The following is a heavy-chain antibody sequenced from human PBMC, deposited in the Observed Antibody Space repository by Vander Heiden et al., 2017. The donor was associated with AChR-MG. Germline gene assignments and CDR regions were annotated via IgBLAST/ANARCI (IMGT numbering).Heavy chain of an antibody. CDR3: ARAGRYSYGYWGNWFDP. Sequence: QVQLQQWGAGLLKPSETLSPTCAVYGGSFSGYYWSWIRQPPGKGLEWIGEINHSGSTNYNPSLKSRVTISVDTSKNQFSLKLSSVTAADTAVYYCARAGRYSYGYWGNWFDPWGQGTLVTVSS. J-gene: IGHJ5*02. CDR1: GGSFSGYY. D-gene: IGHD5-18*01. CDR2: INHSGST. V-gene: IGHV4-34*01.